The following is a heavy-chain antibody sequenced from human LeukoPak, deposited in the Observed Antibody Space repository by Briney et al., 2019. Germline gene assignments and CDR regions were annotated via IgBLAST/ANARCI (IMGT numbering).Heavy chain of an antibody. CDR1: GFSLSTSGMF. Sequence: SGPALLKPTQTLTLTCTFSGFSLSTSGMFVSWIRQPPGKALEWLARIDWDDDKYYSTSLKTRLSISKDTSKNQVVLTMTNMDPVDTATYYCAREFRGDWYFDLWGRGTLVTVSS. CDR3: AREFRGDWYFDL. D-gene: IGHD3-10*01. J-gene: IGHJ2*01. CDR2: IDWDDDK. V-gene: IGHV2-70*11.